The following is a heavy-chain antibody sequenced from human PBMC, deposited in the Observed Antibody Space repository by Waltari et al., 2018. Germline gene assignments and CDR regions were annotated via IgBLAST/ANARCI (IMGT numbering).Heavy chain of an antibody. V-gene: IGHV3-48*01. D-gene: IGHD2-8*01. CDR3: ARVGVYYYDY. J-gene: IGHJ4*02. CDR2: ISSSSSTI. Sequence: EVQLVESGGGLVQPGGSLRLSCAASGFTFSSYSMNWVRQAPGKGLEWVSYISSSSSTIYYADSVKGRFTISRDNAKNSLYLQMNSLRAEDTAVYYCARVGVYYYDYWGQGTLVTVSS. CDR1: GFTFSSYS.